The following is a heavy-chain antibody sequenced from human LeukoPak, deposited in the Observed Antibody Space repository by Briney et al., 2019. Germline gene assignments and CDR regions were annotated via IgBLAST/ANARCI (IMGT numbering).Heavy chain of an antibody. V-gene: IGHV4-39*01. CDR2: IYASGIS. D-gene: IGHD1-26*01. CDR1: DDSIISSFYS. J-gene: IGHJ1*01. Sequence: SETLSLTCTVSDDSIISSFYSWRWVPQPPGKGLEWIATIYASGISYYNPSLQSRVTISVDTSKKQFSLKVNSVTAADTAVYYCARLSGSYLLQHWGQGTLVTVSS. CDR3: ARLSGSYLLQH.